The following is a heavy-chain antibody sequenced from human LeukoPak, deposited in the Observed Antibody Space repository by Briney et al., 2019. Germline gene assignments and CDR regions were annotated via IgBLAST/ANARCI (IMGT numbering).Heavy chain of an antibody. CDR3: ARHIVVVSTPADWFDP. J-gene: IGHJ5*02. V-gene: IGHV4-39*01. CDR2: IYYSGST. Sequence: PSETLSLTCTVSGGSISSSSHYWGWIRQPPGRGLEWIGSIYYSGSTYYNPPLKSRVTISVDTSKNQFSLKLSSVSAADTAVYHCARHIVVVSTPADWFDPWGQGTLVTVSS. D-gene: IGHD2-21*01. CDR1: GGSISSSSHY.